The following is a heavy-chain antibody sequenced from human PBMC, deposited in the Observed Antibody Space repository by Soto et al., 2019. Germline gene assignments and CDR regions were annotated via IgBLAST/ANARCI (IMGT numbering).Heavy chain of an antibody. CDR1: GFTFSSYE. V-gene: IGHV3-48*03. CDR3: ARDYREDYYDSSGYFDY. CDR2: ISSSGSTI. Sequence: PGGSLRLSXAASGFTFSSYEMNWVRQAPGKGLEWVSYISSSGSTIYYADSVKGRFTISRDNAKNSLYLQMNSLRAEDTAVYYCARDYREDYYDSSGYFDYWGQGTLVTVSS. D-gene: IGHD3-22*01. J-gene: IGHJ4*02.